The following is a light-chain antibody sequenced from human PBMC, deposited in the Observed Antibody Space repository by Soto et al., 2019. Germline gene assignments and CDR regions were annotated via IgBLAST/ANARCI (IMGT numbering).Light chain of an antibody. CDR2: GAY. Sequence: IVVTHSPATLSVSPGETVTLSCSVSQSVSSSLAWYQQKPGQAPRLLFSGAYTRATGIPARFSGSGSGTEFTLTISGLQSEDFAVYYCQQYYNWPQLTFGGGTKVDIK. J-gene: IGKJ4*01. CDR1: QSVSSS. V-gene: IGKV3-15*01. CDR3: QQYYNWPQLT.